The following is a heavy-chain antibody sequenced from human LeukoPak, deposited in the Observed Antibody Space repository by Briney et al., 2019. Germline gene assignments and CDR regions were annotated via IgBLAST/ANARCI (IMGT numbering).Heavy chain of an antibody. CDR3: ARDGPGSGYDCPLDY. D-gene: IGHD5-12*01. V-gene: IGHV1-3*01. CDR1: GYTFTSYA. Sequence: ASAKVSCKASGYTFTSYAMHWVRQAPGQRLEWMGWINAGNGNTKYSQKFQGRVTITRDTSASTAYMELSSLRSEDTAVYYCARDGPGSGYDCPLDYWGQGTLVTVSS. J-gene: IGHJ4*02. CDR2: INAGNGNT.